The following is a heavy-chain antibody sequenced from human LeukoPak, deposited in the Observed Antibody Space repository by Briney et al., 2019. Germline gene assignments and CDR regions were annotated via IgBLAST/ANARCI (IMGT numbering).Heavy chain of an antibody. CDR1: GVSFSGYY. V-gene: IGHV4-31*11. J-gene: IGHJ4*02. CDR3: ARGPPPAR. Sequence: KPSETLSLTCAVYGVSFSGYYWSWIRQHPGRGLEWIGYIYYSGTTYYNPSLKSRVTMSVDSSKNQFSLKLSSVTAADTAVYYCARGPPPARWGQGTLVTVSS. CDR2: IYYSGTT.